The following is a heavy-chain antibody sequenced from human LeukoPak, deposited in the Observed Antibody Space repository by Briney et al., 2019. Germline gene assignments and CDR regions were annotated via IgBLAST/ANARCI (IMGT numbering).Heavy chain of an antibody. Sequence: GGSLRLSCAASGFTFSSYSMNWVRQAPGKGLEWVSSISSGSIYIYYADSVKGRFTISRDNAKNSLYLQMSSLRAEDTAVYYCARAPPTTTDYGDYLTRWDYFDYWGQGTLVTVSS. D-gene: IGHD4-17*01. J-gene: IGHJ4*02. CDR3: ARAPPTTTDYGDYLTRWDYFDY. CDR1: GFTFSSYS. V-gene: IGHV3-21*01. CDR2: ISSGSIYI.